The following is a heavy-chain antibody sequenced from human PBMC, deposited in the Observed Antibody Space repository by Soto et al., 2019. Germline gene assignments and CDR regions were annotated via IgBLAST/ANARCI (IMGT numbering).Heavy chain of an antibody. V-gene: IGHV2-5*02. J-gene: IGHJ4*02. CDR1: GFSLTTRGPG. Sequence: QITLKESGPTLVKSTQTLTLTCTFSGFSLTTRGPGVGWIRQPPGKALEWLAVIYWDEDKRYSPSLKNRLTITKDTSKNQVVLTLTNMDPVDTATYYFAHTDYYGSWNFGYWGQGTLVTVSS. CDR3: AHTDYYGSWNFGY. D-gene: IGHD3-10*01. CDR2: IYWDEDK.